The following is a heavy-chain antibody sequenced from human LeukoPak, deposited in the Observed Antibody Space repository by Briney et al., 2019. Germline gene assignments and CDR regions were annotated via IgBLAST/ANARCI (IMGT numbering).Heavy chain of an antibody. CDR1: GFTFNSYA. J-gene: IGHJ1*01. D-gene: IGHD3-22*01. V-gene: IGHV3-33*01. CDR3: ARDERGYYYSGAFFGAIDF. CDR2: LWYDGSNK. Sequence: GGSLRLSCAASGFTFNSYAMHWVRQAPGKGLERVAFLWYDGSNKYYADSVKGRFTASRDNSKNTVYLQMNSLRAEDTAVYYCARDERGYYYSGAFFGAIDFWGQGTLVTVSS.